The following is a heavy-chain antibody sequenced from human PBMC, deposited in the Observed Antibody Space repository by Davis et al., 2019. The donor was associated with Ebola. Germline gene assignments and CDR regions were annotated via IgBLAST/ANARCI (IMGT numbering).Heavy chain of an antibody. CDR1: GFTFSSYA. V-gene: IGHV3-23*01. D-gene: IGHD3-22*01. CDR3: ARGRSSGYVDAFDI. CDR2: ISGSGGTT. J-gene: IGHJ3*02. Sequence: GESLKISCAASGFTFSSYAMSWVRQAPGKGLEWVSAISGSGGTTYYADSVKGRFTISRDNSKNTLYLQMNSLRAEDTAVYYCARGRSSGYVDAFDIWGQGTKVTVSS.